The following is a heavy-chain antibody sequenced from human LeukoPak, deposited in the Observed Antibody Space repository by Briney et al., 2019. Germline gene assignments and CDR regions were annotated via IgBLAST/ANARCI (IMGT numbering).Heavy chain of an antibody. V-gene: IGHV1-18*01. CDR1: GYAFTSYG. CDR2: ISGYNGNT. Sequence: ASVKVSCKVSGYAFTSYGISWVRQAPGQGLEWMGWISGYNGNTNYAQKLQGRVTMTTDTSTSTAYMELRSLRSDDTAVYYCARVGTSLYYYDSSGYYYVDYWGQGTLVTVSS. CDR3: ARVGTSLYYYDSSGYYYVDY. D-gene: IGHD3-22*01. J-gene: IGHJ4*02.